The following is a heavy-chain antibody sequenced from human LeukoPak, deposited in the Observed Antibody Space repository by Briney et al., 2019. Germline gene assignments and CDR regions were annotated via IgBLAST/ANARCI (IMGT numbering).Heavy chain of an antibody. CDR2: IHKSGTIT. CDR1: GFSFSTYS. CDR3: ARDPHALDY. J-gene: IGHJ4*02. Sequence: GGSLRLSCAASGFSFSTYSMNWVRQAPGKGLEWVSYIHKSGTITYYRDSVKGRFTISRDNAKNSLYLQMNSLRDEDTAVYYCARDPHALDYWGQGTLVTVSS. V-gene: IGHV3-48*02.